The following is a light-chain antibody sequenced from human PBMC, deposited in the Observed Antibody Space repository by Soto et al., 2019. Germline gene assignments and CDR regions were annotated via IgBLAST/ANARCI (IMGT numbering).Light chain of an antibody. V-gene: IGKV3-15*01. CDR1: QSVSSN. CDR3: QQYNNWPPVT. J-gene: IGKJ5*01. CDR2: GAS. Sequence: EIVMMQSPATLSVSPGERVTLSCRASQSVSSNLAWYQQKSGQAPRLLIYGASTRATGIPARFSGSGSGTEFTLTISSLQSEAFAIYYCQQYNNWPPVTFGQGTRLEIK.